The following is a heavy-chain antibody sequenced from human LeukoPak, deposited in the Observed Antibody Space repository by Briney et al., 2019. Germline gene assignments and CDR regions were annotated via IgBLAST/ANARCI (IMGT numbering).Heavy chain of an antibody. CDR1: GVSISSYY. V-gene: IGHV4-59*01. CDR2: IYYSGST. D-gene: IGHD2/OR15-2a*01. Sequence: PSETLCLTCTASGVSISSYYWSWIRQPPGKGLEWIGYIYYSGSTNYNPSLKSRVTISVDTSKNQFSLKLSSVTAADTAVYYCARASTTHDAFDIWGQGTMVTVSS. CDR3: ARASTTHDAFDI. J-gene: IGHJ3*02.